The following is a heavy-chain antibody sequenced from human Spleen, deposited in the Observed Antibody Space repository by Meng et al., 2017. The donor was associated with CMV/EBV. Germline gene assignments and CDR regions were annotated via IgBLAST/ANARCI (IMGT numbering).Heavy chain of an antibody. CDR1: GGSVSSSYY. CDR3: ARGESYDILTGYYPLIGAFDI. D-gene: IGHD3-9*01. V-gene: IGHV4-61*01. CDR2: IYHSGST. J-gene: IGHJ3*02. Sequence: GSLRLSCTVSGGSVSSSYYWSWIRQTPGKGLEWIGYIYHSGSTNYNPTLKSRVTMSVDTSKNQFSLKLSSVTAADTAVYYCARGESYDILTGYYPLIGAFDIWGQGKMVTVSS.